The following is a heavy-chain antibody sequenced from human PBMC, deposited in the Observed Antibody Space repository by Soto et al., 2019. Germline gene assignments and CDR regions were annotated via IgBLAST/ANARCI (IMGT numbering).Heavy chain of an antibody. V-gene: IGHV3-23*01. CDR1: GFTFSSYA. CDR3: AKAGASMLWHSRHSSIRGAFDI. D-gene: IGHD3-16*01. CDR2: ISGSGGST. Sequence: PGGSLRLSCAASGFTFSSYAMSWVRQAPGKGLEWVSAISGSGGSTYYADSVKGRFTISRDNSKNTLYLQMNSLRAEDTAVYYCAKAGASMLWHSRHSSIRGAFDIWGQGTMVTVSS. J-gene: IGHJ3*02.